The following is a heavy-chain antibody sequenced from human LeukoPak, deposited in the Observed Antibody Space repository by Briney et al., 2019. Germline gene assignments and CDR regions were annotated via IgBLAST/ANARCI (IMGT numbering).Heavy chain of an antibody. CDR3: ATRSGIAAATTNYYYGMDV. D-gene: IGHD6-13*01. CDR1: GFTFSRYA. Sequence: QPGGSLRLSCAASGFTFSRYAVSYLRQASGKGLEWVAAISASGGSTFHADSVQGRFIISRDNSKNTLYLQMSSLRAEDTALYYCATRSGIAAATTNYYYGMDVWGQGTTVTVSS. CDR2: ISASGGST. V-gene: IGHV3-23*01. J-gene: IGHJ6*01.